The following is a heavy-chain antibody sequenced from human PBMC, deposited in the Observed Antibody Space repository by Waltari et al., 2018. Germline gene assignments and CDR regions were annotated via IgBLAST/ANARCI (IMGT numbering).Heavy chain of an antibody. CDR1: GFTFSSYW. J-gene: IGHJ4*02. D-gene: IGHD6-19*01. Sequence: EVQLVESGGGLVQPGGSLRLSCAASGFTFSSYWMSWVRQAPGKGLGLVANIKEDGSEKYYVGSVKGRFTISRDNGKNSLYLQMDSLRAEDTAVYYCARVQGSGWYHYFDYWGQGTLVIVSS. CDR3: ARVQGSGWYHYFDY. CDR2: IKEDGSEK. V-gene: IGHV3-7*01.